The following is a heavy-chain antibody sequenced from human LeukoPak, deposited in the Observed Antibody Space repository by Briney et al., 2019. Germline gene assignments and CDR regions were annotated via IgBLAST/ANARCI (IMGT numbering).Heavy chain of an antibody. Sequence: ASVKVSCKAAGYTFTSYYMHWVRQAPGQGLEWMGIINPSGGSTSYAQKFQGRVSMTRDMSTSTVYMELSSLRSEDTAVYYCAREEGGATIGMLDYWGQGTLVTVSS. J-gene: IGHJ4*02. V-gene: IGHV1-46*01. CDR2: INPSGGST. CDR1: GYTFTSYY. CDR3: AREEGGATIGMLDY. D-gene: IGHD5-24*01.